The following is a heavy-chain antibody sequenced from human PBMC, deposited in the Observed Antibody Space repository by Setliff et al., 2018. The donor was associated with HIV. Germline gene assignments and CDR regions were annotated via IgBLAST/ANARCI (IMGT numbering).Heavy chain of an antibody. J-gene: IGHJ3*02. CDR3: ARDQTPLDAFDI. CDR1: GYSFTGYY. D-gene: IGHD2-15*01. Sequence: GASVKVSCKASGYSFTGYYMHWVRQAPGQGLEWMGWINPKSGGTNYAQKFQGRVTMTRDTSISTAYMELSRLRSDDTAMYYCARDQTPLDAFDIWGQGTMVTVSS. V-gene: IGHV1-2*02. CDR2: INPKSGGT.